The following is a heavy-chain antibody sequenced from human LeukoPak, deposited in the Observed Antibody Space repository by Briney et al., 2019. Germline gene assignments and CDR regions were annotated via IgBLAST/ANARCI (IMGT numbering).Heavy chain of an antibody. CDR3: AKEGEYIRAKFEY. CDR2: INTDGSSI. Sequence: GSLRLSCAASGFTLSSYWMHWVRQVPGKGLVWVSRINTDGSSISYADSVKGRFTISRDNSKNTLYLQMNSLRAEDTAVYYCAKEGEYIRAKFEYWGQGTLVTVSS. CDR1: GFTLSSYW. D-gene: IGHD3-16*01. J-gene: IGHJ4*02. V-gene: IGHV3-74*01.